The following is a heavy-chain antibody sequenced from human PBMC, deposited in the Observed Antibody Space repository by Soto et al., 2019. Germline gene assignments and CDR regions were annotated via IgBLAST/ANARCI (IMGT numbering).Heavy chain of an antibody. D-gene: IGHD3-16*02. CDR1: GFRFGTYA. J-gene: IGHJ4*02. CDR3: AKDRQPEGRWPFDH. Sequence: VQLLESGGGLVQPGGSLRLSRAASGFRFGTYAMSWVRQAPGEGLEWVAGLFGRGGGISYADSVKGRFTISKDNSNNILDLQMHRLRVEDLAVYYCAKDRQPEGRWPFDHLGQGTRVTLSS. CDR2: LFGRGGGI. V-gene: IGHV3-23*01.